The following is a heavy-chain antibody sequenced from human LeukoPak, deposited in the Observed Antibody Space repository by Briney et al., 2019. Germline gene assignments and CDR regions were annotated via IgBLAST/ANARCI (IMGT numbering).Heavy chain of an antibody. V-gene: IGHV3-7*01. CDR1: GFTFSTYW. CDR2: IKYDGIEK. J-gene: IGHJ5*02. D-gene: IGHD5-12*01. CDR3: ARNLVAEPTGDWFDP. Sequence: PGGSLRLSCAASGFTFSTYWMAWVRQAPGKGLEWVAGIKYDGIEKYYVDSVRGRFTISRVNAKNSLYLHMNSLRDDDTAVYYCARNLVAEPTGDWFDPWGQGTLVTVSS.